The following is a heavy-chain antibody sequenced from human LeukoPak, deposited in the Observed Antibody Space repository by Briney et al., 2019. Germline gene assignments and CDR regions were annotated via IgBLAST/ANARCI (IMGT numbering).Heavy chain of an antibody. CDR1: GGSISSYY. D-gene: IGHD6-6*01. J-gene: IGHJ5*02. CDR3: ARATYSSSSYWFDP. V-gene: IGHV4-59*01. CDR2: IHDSGST. Sequence: SETLSLTCTVAGGSISSYYWSWIRQPPGKGLEWIGNIHDSGSTNYNPSLKSRATISVDTSKKQFSLKLRSVIAADTAVYCCARATYSSSSYWFDPWGQGTLVTVSP.